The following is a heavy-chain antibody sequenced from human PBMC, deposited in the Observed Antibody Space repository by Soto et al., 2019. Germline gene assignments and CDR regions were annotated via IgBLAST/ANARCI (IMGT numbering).Heavy chain of an antibody. CDR1: GFTFSSYG. V-gene: IGHV3-30*18. CDR2: ISYDGSNK. CDR3: AKDLTGSGSYYNFLRFDY. Sequence: GGSLRLSCAASGFTFSSYGMHWVRQAPGKGLEWVAVISYDGSNKYYADSVKGRFTISRDNSKNTLYLQMNSLRAEDTAVYYCAKDLTGSGSYYNFLRFDYWGQGTLVTVSS. D-gene: IGHD3-10*01. J-gene: IGHJ4*02.